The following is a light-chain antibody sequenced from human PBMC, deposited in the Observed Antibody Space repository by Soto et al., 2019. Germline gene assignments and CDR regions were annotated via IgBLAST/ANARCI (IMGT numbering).Light chain of an antibody. Sequence: EIELTQSPATLSLSPGEGATLSCRASQSVGRYLAWYQQKPGQAPRLLIYDASKRATGIAARFSGSGSGTDFTLTISSLEPEDFAVYYCQQRSDWPSTFGGGTKVQIK. CDR2: DAS. J-gene: IGKJ4*01. CDR1: QSVGRY. CDR3: QQRSDWPST. V-gene: IGKV3-11*01.